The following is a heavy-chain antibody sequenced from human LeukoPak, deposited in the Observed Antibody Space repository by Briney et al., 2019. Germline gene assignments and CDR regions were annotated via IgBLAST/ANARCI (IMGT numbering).Heavy chain of an antibody. CDR1: GGSISSGDYY. Sequence: SETLSLTCTVSGGSISSGDYYWSWIRQPPGKGLEWIGYVYYSGSTYYNPSLKSRVTISVDTSKNQFSLKLSSVTAADTAVYYCARAYDSSGYYHFDYWGQGTLATVSS. CDR2: VYYSGST. CDR3: ARAYDSSGYYHFDY. V-gene: IGHV4-30-4*01. J-gene: IGHJ4*02. D-gene: IGHD3-22*01.